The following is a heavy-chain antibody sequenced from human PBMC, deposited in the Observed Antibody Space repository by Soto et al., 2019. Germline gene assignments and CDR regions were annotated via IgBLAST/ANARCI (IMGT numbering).Heavy chain of an antibody. CDR2: IYSGGST. Sequence: PGGSLRLSCAASGFTVSSNYMSWVRQAPGKGLEWVSVIYSGGSTYYADSVKGRFTISRDNSKNTLYLQMNSLRAEDTAVYYCARDPPVVAMGAFDIWGQGTMVTVSS. D-gene: IGHD3-22*01. V-gene: IGHV3-66*01. J-gene: IGHJ3*02. CDR1: GFTVSSNY. CDR3: ARDPPVVAMGAFDI.